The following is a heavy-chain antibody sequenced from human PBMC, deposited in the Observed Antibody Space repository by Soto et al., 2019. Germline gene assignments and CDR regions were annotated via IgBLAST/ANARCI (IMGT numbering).Heavy chain of an antibody. D-gene: IGHD2-2*01. Sequence: SVKVSCKASGGTFSSYAISWVRQAPGQGLEWMGGIIPIFGTANYAQKFQGRVTITADESTSTAYMELSSLRSEDTAVYYCARGYCISTSCSGLYYYGMDVWGQGTTVTVSS. V-gene: IGHV1-69*13. CDR1: GGTFSSYA. CDR3: ARGYCISTSCSGLYYYGMDV. J-gene: IGHJ6*02. CDR2: IIPIFGTA.